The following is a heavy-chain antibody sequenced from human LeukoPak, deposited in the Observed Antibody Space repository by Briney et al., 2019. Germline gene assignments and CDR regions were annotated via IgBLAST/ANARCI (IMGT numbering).Heavy chain of an antibody. CDR3: AKPRTLGTGYRGYFDY. CDR2: IKQDGSEK. Sequence: LSGGSLRLSCAASGFTFSSYWMSWVRQAPGKGLEWVANIKQDGSEKYYVDSVKGRFTISRDNAKNSLYLQMNSLRAEDTAVYYCAKPRTLGTGYRGYFDYWGQGTLVTVSS. V-gene: IGHV3-7*01. J-gene: IGHJ4*02. D-gene: IGHD1-1*01. CDR1: GFTFSSYW.